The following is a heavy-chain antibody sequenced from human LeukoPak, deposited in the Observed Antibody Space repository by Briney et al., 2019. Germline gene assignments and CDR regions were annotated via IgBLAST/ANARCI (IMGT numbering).Heavy chain of an antibody. CDR3: ARGPNYYNSFDS. D-gene: IGHD3-10*01. CDR2: IYYSGTT. J-gene: IGHJ4*02. CDR1: GGSISNYY. V-gene: IGHV4-59*01. Sequence: SETLSLTXTVSGGSISNYYWSWIWQPPGKGLEWIGYIYYSGTTYYNPSLKSRVTISLDMSKNHFSLKLSSVTAADTAVYYRARGPNYYNSFDSWGQGTLVTVSS.